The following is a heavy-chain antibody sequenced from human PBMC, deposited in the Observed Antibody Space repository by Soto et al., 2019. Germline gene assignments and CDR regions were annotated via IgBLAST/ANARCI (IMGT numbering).Heavy chain of an antibody. CDR1: GYTFTGYY. CDR2: INPNSGGT. J-gene: IGHJ4*02. CDR3: ARDGRTMVRGVTNDY. D-gene: IGHD3-10*01. V-gene: IGHV1-2*02. Sequence: GASVKVSCKASGYTFTGYYMHWVRQAPGQGLEWMGWINPNSGGTNYAQKFQGRVTMTRDTSISTAYMELRRLRSDDTAVYYCARDGRTMVRGVTNDYWGQGTLVTVSS.